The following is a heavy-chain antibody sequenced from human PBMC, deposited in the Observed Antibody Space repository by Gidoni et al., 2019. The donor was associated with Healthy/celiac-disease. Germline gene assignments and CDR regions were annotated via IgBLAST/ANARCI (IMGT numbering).Heavy chain of an antibody. D-gene: IGHD1-20*01. J-gene: IGHJ4*02. CDR3: ALVYVDGDY. CDR2: LYWDDDK. Sequence: QITLKESGPTLVKPTQTLTLTCTFSGFSLSTSGVGVGWIRQPPGKALEWLALLYWDDDKRYSPSLKSRLTITKDTSKNQVVLTLTNMDPVDTATYYCALVYVDGDYWGQGTLVTVSS. V-gene: IGHV2-5*02. CDR1: GFSLSTSGVG.